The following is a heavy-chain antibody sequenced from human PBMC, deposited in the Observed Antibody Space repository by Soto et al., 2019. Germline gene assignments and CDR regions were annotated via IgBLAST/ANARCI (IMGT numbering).Heavy chain of an antibody. CDR1: GFTFDDYA. Sequence: GGSLRLSCAASGFTFDDYAMHWVRQAPGKGLEWVSGISWNSGSIGYADSVKGRFTISRDNAKNSLYLQMNSLRAEDTALYYCAKDITVTVAGEGNVLGAFDIWGQGTMVTVSS. CDR2: ISWNSGSI. V-gene: IGHV3-9*01. CDR3: AKDITVTVAGEGNVLGAFDI. J-gene: IGHJ3*02. D-gene: IGHD6-19*01.